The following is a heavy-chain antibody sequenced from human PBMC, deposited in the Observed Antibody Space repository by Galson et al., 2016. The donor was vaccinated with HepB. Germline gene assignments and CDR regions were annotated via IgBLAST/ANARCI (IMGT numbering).Heavy chain of an antibody. J-gene: IGHJ6*02. CDR3: ASPTHYNLGWDYGMDV. CDR2: IYHSGST. V-gene: IGHV4-4*02. Sequence: SETLSLTCDVAGGSISSSNWWNWVRQPPGKGLEWIGEIYHSGSTNYNQSLKSRVTISVDKSKNQFSRKLSSVTAADTAVYYCASPTHYNLGWDYGMDVWGQGTTVTVSS. CDR1: GGSISSSNW. D-gene: IGHD3-10*01.